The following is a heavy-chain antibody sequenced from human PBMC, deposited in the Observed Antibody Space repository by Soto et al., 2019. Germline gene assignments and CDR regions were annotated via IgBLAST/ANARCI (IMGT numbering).Heavy chain of an antibody. J-gene: IGHJ4*02. CDR3: VTDHDCVSPMTHAEN. CDR2: ISCTSAAT. D-gene: IGHD2-21*01. CDR1: GFTFTSYS. Sequence: PGGSLRLSCAASGFTFTSYSMNWFRQAPGKGLEWVSYISCTSAATYYADSVKGRFTISRDNGKNSLYLQMNGLRDEDTAVYYCVTDHDCVSPMTHAENWGQGTLVTVSS. V-gene: IGHV3-48*02.